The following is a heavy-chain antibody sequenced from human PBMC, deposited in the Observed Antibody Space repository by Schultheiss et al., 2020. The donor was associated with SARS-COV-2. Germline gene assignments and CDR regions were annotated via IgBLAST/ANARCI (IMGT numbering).Heavy chain of an antibody. Sequence: SQTLSLTCAVYGGSFSGYYWSWIRQPPGKGLEWIGYIYYSGSTNYNPSLKSRVTISVDTSKNQFSLKLSSVTAADTAVYYCARGLITGTPFFDYWGQGTLVTVSS. D-gene: IGHD1-20*01. CDR3: ARGLITGTPFFDY. V-gene: IGHV4-59*12. J-gene: IGHJ4*02. CDR2: IYYSGST. CDR1: GGSFSGYY.